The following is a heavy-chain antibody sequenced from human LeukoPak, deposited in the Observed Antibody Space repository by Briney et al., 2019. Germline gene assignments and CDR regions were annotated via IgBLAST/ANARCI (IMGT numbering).Heavy chain of an antibody. V-gene: IGHV3-64D*06. J-gene: IGHJ4*02. CDR3: VKDRRDSSGHFDY. CDR2: ISSNGGST. CDR1: GFTSSSYA. D-gene: IGHD3-22*01. Sequence: GGSLRLSCSASGFTSSSYAMHWVRQAPGKGLEYVSAISSNGGSTYYADSVKGRFTISRDNSKNTLYLQMSSLRAEDTAVYYCVKDRRDSSGHFDYWGQGTLVTVSS.